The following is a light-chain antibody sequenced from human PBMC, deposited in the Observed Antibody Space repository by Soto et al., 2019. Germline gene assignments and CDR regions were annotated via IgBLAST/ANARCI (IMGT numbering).Light chain of an antibody. V-gene: IGLV1-44*01. J-gene: IGLJ1*01. CDR2: IND. CDR1: RSKIGSNS. CDR3: ASWDDRLKGYV. Sequence: QSVLTQPPSVSGTPGQRVIISCSGSRSKIGSNSVNWYQQLPGTAPKLLIYINDQRPSGVPDRFSGSTSGTSVSLAISGRQSEDEADYYCASWDDRLKGYVFGTGTKVTVL.